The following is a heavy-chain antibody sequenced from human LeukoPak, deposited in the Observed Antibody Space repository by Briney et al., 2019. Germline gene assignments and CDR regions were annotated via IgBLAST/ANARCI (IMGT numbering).Heavy chain of an antibody. CDR1: GFTFSTYW. CDR2: IKQDGSDK. CDR3: ARTGFEGGYLYYYYYYYMDV. Sequence: PGGSLRLSCAASGFTFSTYWMSWVRQAPGKGLEWVANIKQDGSDKYYVDSVKGRFTISRDNAKNSLYLQMNSLRAEDTAVYYCARTGFEGGYLYYYYYYYMDVWGKGTTVTVSS. J-gene: IGHJ6*03. D-gene: IGHD5-18*01. V-gene: IGHV3-7*01.